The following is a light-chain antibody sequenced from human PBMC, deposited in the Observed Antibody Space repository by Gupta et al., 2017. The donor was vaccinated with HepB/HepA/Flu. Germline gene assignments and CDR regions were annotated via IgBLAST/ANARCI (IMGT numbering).Light chain of an antibody. J-gene: IGLJ2*01. Sequence: SYELTQPPSVSVSPGQTASITCSGDKLGDKYACWYQQKPGQSPVLVIYQDTKRPSGIPERFSGSNSGNTATLSISGTQPMDEADYYRQTWDSSTVEFGGGTKLTVL. CDR1: KLGDKY. V-gene: IGLV3-1*01. CDR2: QDT. CDR3: QTWDSSTVE.